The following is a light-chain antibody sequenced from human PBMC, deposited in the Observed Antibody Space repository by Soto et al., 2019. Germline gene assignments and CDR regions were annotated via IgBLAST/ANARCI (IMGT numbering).Light chain of an antibody. CDR1: QSVSSK. CDR3: QQRSNWPIT. CDR2: GAS. V-gene: IGKV3-11*01. J-gene: IGKJ5*01. Sequence: IVMIQSPATLSVSPGERATLSCRASQSVSSKLAWYQQKPGQAPRLLIYGASTRATGIPARFSGSGSGTDFTLTISSLEPQDFAVYYCQQRSNWPITFGQGTRLEIK.